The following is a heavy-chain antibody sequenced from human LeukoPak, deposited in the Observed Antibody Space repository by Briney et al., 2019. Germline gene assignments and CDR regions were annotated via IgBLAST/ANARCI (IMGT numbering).Heavy chain of an antibody. Sequence: PSEPLTLTCTVCGGLMSIYWWSCTRQSPGKGLVGIGYVFDNGGTNYNPSLKSRVTISVDTSKKQFSLKLSSVTAADTAVYYCARGYSSSWNYFDYWGQGTLVTVCS. D-gene: IGHD6-13*01. J-gene: IGHJ4*02. V-gene: IGHV4-59*01. CDR1: GGLMSIYW. CDR2: VFDNGGT. CDR3: ARGYSSSWNYFDY.